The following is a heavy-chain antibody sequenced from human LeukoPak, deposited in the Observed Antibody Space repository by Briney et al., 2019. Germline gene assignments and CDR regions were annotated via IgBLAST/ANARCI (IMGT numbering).Heavy chain of an antibody. CDR1: GGSFSGYY. CDR2: INHSGST. CDR3: ARRGYSYGYVGSNWFDP. Sequence: SQTLSLTCAVYGGSFSGYYWSWIRQPPGKGLEWIGEINHSGSTNYNPSLKSRATISVDTSKNQFSLKLSSVTAADTAVYYCARRGYSYGYVGSNWFDPWGQGTLVTVSS. J-gene: IGHJ5*02. D-gene: IGHD5-18*01. V-gene: IGHV4-34*01.